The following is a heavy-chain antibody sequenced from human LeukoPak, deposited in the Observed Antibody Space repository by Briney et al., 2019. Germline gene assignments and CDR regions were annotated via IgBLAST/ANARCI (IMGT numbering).Heavy chain of an antibody. CDR1: GFTFSSYW. CDR2: IKQDGSEK. V-gene: IGHV3-7*01. CDR3: ARVVFPSRVSDY. Sequence: GGSLRLSCAASGFTFSSYWMGWVRQAPGKGLEWVANIKQDGSEKYYVDSVKGRFTISKDNAKNSLYLQMNSLRVEDTAVYYCARVVFPSRVSDYWGQGTLVTVSS. J-gene: IGHJ4*02. D-gene: IGHD2-21*01.